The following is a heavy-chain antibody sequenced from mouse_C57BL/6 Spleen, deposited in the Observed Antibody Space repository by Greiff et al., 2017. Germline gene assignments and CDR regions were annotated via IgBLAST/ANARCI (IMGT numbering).Heavy chain of an antibody. Sequence: QVQLQQPGAELVMPGASVKLSCKASGYTFTSYWMHWVKQRPGQGLEWIGEIDPSDSYTNYNEKFKGKATLTADKSSSTAYMQLSSLTSEDSAVYFCARWLGGFAYWGQGTLVTVSA. CDR2: IDPSDSYT. V-gene: IGHV1-69*01. J-gene: IGHJ3*01. D-gene: IGHD4-1*01. CDR3: ARWLGGFAY. CDR1: GYTFTSYW.